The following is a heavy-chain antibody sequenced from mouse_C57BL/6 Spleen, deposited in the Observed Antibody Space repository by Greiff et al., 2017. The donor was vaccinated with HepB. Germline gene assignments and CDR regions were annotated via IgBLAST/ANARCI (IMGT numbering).Heavy chain of an antibody. CDR1: GYTFTSYW. D-gene: IGHD3-1*01. J-gene: IGHJ1*03. CDR3: ARSGDPYWYFDV. Sequence: QVHVKQSGTELVKPGASVKLSCKASGYTFTSYWMHWVKQRPGQGLEWIGNINPSNGGTNYNEKFKSKATLTVDKSSSTAYMQLSSLTSEDSAVYYCARSGDPYWYFDVWGTGTTVTVSS. V-gene: IGHV1-53*01. CDR2: INPSNGGT.